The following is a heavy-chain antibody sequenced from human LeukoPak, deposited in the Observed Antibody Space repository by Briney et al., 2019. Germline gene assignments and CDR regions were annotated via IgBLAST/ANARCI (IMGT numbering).Heavy chain of an antibody. CDR2: ISSSSSSTI. CDR1: GFTFSSYS. J-gene: IGHJ5*02. D-gene: IGHD3-10*01. Sequence: GGSLRLSCAASGFTFSSYSMNWVRQAPGKGLEWVSYISSSSSSTIYYADSVKGRFTISRDNAKNSLYLQMNSLRAEDTAVYYCARDVYGSGKNWFDPWGQGTLVTVSS. V-gene: IGHV3-48*01. CDR3: ARDVYGSGKNWFDP.